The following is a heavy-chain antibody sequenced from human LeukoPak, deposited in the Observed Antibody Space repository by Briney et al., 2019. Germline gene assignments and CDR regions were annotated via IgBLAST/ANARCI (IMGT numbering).Heavy chain of an antibody. Sequence: SETLSLTCTVSGGSISSYYWSWIRQPPGKGLEWIGSIYYSGSTYYNPSLKSRVTISVDTSKNQFSLKLSSVTAADTAVYYCARHALSDAFDIWGQGTMVTVSS. CDR3: ARHALSDAFDI. CDR2: IYYSGST. V-gene: IGHV4-39*01. J-gene: IGHJ3*02. CDR1: GGSISSYY.